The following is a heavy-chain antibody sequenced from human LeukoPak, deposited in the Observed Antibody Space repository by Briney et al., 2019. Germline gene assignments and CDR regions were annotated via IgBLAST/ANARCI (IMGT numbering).Heavy chain of an antibody. V-gene: IGHV1-8*01. D-gene: IGHD5-18*01. CDR3: VRAAPPDTAMAHYYFDY. J-gene: IGHJ4*02. CDR2: MNPNSGNT. CDR1: GYTFTSYD. Sequence: ASVKVSCKASGYTFTSYDINWVRQATGQGLEWMGWMNPNSGNTGYAQKFQGRVTMTRNTSLTTASMELSSLISEDTAVYYCVRAAPPDTAMAHYYFDYWGQGTLVTVSS.